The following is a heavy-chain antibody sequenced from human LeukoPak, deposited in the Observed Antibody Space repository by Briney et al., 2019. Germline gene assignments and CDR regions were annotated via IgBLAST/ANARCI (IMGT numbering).Heavy chain of an antibody. Sequence: ASVKVSCKASGYSFTKNAMNWVRQAPGQGLEWMGWVSTYNGDTKYAQKFQGRVTMTRDTSTATAYMELRGLRSDDTAIYYCARDGGAPGPIYGDYWGQGTPVTASS. D-gene: IGHD4-23*01. CDR1: GYSFTKNA. J-gene: IGHJ4*02. V-gene: IGHV1-18*01. CDR3: ARDGGAPGPIYGDY. CDR2: VSTYNGDT.